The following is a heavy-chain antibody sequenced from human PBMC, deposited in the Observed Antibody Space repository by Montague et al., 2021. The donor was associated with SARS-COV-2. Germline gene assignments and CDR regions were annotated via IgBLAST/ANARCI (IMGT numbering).Heavy chain of an antibody. J-gene: IGHJ3*01. Sequence: PALVKPRQTLTLTCTFSGFSLSTSGVGVGWIRQPPGKALEWLALIYWDDDKRYSPSLKSRLTITKDTSKNQVVLTMTNMDPVDTATYYCAHDRVTMIVVAKADAFDVWGQGTMVTVSS. V-gene: IGHV2-5*02. CDR3: AHDRVTMIVVAKADAFDV. CDR2: IYWDDDK. CDR1: GFSLSTSGVG. D-gene: IGHD3-22*01.